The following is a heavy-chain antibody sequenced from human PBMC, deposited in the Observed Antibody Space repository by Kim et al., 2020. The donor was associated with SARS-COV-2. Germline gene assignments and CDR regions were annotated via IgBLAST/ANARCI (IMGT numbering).Heavy chain of an antibody. CDR2: INYSGTT. CDR3: ARVVNSIQIGFDS. D-gene: IGHD5-18*01. V-gene: IGHV4-34*01. J-gene: IGHJ4*02. Sequence: SETLSLTCGIFDGSLNSFYWNWIRQPQGKGLELIGEINYSGTTNSNPSLKSRLTISVDTSKNQFSLSLSSVTAAATAVYYCARVVNSIQIGFDSWGQGTLVTVSS. CDR1: DGSLNSFY.